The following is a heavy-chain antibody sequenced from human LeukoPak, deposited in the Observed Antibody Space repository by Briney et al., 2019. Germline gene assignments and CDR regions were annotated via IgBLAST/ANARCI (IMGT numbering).Heavy chain of an antibody. D-gene: IGHD2-15*01. J-gene: IGHJ4*02. CDR2: ISYDGSNQ. Sequence: GGSLSLCCAASGFTFSSYGVRGVRQAPGKGVGGGAVISYDGSNQYQADSVKGQFTNSREHSKNTLHLQTNSLRAEDTAGYYCAKDWGHCSGGSFYNFDYWGQGTLVTVSS. CDR3: AKDWGHCSGGSFYNFDY. CDR1: GFTFSSYG. V-gene: IGHV3-30*18.